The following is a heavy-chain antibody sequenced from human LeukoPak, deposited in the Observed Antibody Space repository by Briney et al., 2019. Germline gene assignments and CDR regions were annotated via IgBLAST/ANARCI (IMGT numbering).Heavy chain of an antibody. CDR1: GYTFTSYD. J-gene: IGHJ4*02. CDR2: MNPNSGKT. CDR3: ARGGGYDGRPDY. D-gene: IGHD5-12*01. V-gene: IGHV1-8*01. Sequence: ASVKVSFKASGYTFTSYDINWVRQATGQGLEWMGWMNPNSGKTGYAQKFQGRVTMTRNTSISTAYMELSSLRSEDTAVYYCARGGGYDGRPDYWGQGTLVTVSS.